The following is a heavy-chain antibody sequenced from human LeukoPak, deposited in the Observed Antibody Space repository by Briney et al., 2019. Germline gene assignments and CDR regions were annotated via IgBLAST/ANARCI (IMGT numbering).Heavy chain of an antibody. D-gene: IGHD2-15*01. Sequence: SGESLKISCEGSGYSFTNYWIVWVRQLPGKGLEWMGIIYPFDSDTRYSPSFQGQVAISADKSISTAYLQWSSLKASDIAMYYCARQLCSGGTCYLDFWGQGTLVTVSS. V-gene: IGHV5-51*01. CDR1: GYSFTNYW. CDR3: ARQLCSGGTCYLDF. J-gene: IGHJ4*02. CDR2: IYPFDSDT.